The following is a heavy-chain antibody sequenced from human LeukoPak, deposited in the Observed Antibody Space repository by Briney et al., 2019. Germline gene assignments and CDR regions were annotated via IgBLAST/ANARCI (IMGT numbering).Heavy chain of an antibody. CDR1: GYTFTSYG. CDR3: AKGSDPFRWFGEFNVKLPRPIRHYYFDS. D-gene: IGHD3-10*01. J-gene: IGHJ4*02. V-gene: IGHV1-18*01. CDR2: ISAYNGNT. Sequence: VASVKVSCKASGYTFTSYGISWVRQAPGQGLEWMGWISAYNGNTNYAQKLQGGVTMTTDTSTSTAYMELRSLRSDDTAVYYCAKGSDPFRWFGEFNVKLPRPIRHYYFDSWGQGTLVTVSS.